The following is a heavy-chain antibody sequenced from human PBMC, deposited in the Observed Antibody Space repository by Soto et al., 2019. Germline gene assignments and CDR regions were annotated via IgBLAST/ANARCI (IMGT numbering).Heavy chain of an antibody. CDR3: AKYYGSGSYYGYYYYGMDV. Sequence: GGSLRLSCAASGFTFSSYAMSWVRQAPGKGLEWVSAISGSGGSTYYADSVKGRFTISRDNSKNTLYLQMNGLGAEDTAVYYCAKYYGSGSYYGYYYYGMDVWGQGTTVTVSS. V-gene: IGHV3-23*01. D-gene: IGHD3-10*01. CDR1: GFTFSSYA. J-gene: IGHJ6*02. CDR2: ISGSGGST.